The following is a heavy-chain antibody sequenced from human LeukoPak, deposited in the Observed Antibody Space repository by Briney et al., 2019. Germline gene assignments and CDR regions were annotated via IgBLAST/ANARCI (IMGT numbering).Heavy chain of an antibody. V-gene: IGHV1-2*02. D-gene: IGHD6-25*01. Sequence: ASVKVPCKASGYTFTSYDINWVRQATGQGLEWMGWMNPNSGGTNYAQKFQGRVTMTRDTSISTAYMELSRLRSDDTAVYYCAASDSTGDWFDPWGQGTLVTVSS. CDR1: GYTFTSYD. CDR2: MNPNSGGT. J-gene: IGHJ5*02. CDR3: AASDSTGDWFDP.